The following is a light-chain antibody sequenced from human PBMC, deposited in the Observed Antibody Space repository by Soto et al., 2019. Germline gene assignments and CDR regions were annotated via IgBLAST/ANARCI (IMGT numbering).Light chain of an antibody. J-gene: IGLJ1*01. CDR3: CSYAGSSTYV. CDR2: EGS. Sequence: QSALTQPASVSGSPGQSITISCTGTSSDVGSYNLVSWYQQDPGKDPKLMIYEGSKRPSGVSNRFSGSKSGNTASLTISGLQAEDEADYYCCSYAGSSTYVFGTGTKVTVL. V-gene: IGLV2-23*01. CDR1: SSDVGSYNL.